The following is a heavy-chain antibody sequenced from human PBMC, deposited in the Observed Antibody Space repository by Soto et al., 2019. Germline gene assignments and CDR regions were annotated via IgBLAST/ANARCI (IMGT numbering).Heavy chain of an antibody. Sequence: QVQLQDSGPGQVQPSQTLSLTCTVSGGSIRSGGYYWGWIRQHPVKGLEWIGYIHYSGTTHYNPSLRSRPTISVDTSKNTFSLTLASMTVADTAIYYCARGRVGLREPIVPFDVWGPGTMVTVSP. CDR3: ARGRVGLREPIVPFDV. D-gene: IGHD1-26*01. CDR1: GGSIRSGGYY. CDR2: IHYSGTT. V-gene: IGHV4-31*03. J-gene: IGHJ3*01.